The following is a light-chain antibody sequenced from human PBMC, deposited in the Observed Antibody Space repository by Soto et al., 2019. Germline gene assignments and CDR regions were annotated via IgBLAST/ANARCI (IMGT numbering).Light chain of an antibody. CDR1: QSVSSN. CDR3: QQYKNWPPLT. V-gene: IGKV3-15*01. CDR2: GAF. J-gene: IGKJ4*01. Sequence: EIVMTQSPATLSVSPGERATLSCGASQSVSSNLAWYQQKPGQAPRLLIYGAFTRANGIPARFSGSGSGTEFTLTISSLQSEDFAIYYCQQYKNWPPLTFGGGTKVEIK.